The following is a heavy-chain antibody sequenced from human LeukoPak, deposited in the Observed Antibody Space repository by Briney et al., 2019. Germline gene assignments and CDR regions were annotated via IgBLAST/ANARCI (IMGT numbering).Heavy chain of an antibody. V-gene: IGHV3-48*03. CDR1: GFTFGSYE. J-gene: IGHJ4*02. Sequence: GGSLRLSCAASGFTFGSYEMNWVRQAPGKGLEWISYISSSGNTIYYTDSVKGRFTISRDNAKNSLYLQMNSLRAEDTAVYYCARDAPDYWGQGTLVTVSS. CDR3: ARDAPDY. CDR2: ISSSGNTI.